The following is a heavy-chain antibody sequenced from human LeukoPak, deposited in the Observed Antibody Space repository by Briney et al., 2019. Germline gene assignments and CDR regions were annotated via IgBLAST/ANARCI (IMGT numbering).Heavy chain of an antibody. Sequence: ASLWGSCKASGYTFTGFYMRWVRQAPGEGREWMGWIHPNSAGTNYAQKFPGRVTMTRDTSISTAYMELSRLRSDDTAVYYCAREALFRFDPWGQGTLVTVSS. V-gene: IGHV1-2*02. D-gene: IGHD2-21*01. CDR2: IHPNSAGT. CDR1: GYTFTGFY. J-gene: IGHJ5*02. CDR3: AREALFRFDP.